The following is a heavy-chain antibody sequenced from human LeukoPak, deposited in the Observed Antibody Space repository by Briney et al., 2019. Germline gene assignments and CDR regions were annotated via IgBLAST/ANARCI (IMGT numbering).Heavy chain of an antibody. Sequence: GGSLRLSCAASGFTFSTHWMSWFRQAPGKGLEWVGNIKEDGSEKYYVDSVKGRFTISRDNAKNSLYLQMNSLRAKDTGVYYCVRDYVWGTYEPDYWGQGILVTVSS. D-gene: IGHD3-16*01. CDR2: IKEDGSEK. V-gene: IGHV3-7*01. CDR1: GFTFSTHW. CDR3: VRDYVWGTYEPDY. J-gene: IGHJ4*02.